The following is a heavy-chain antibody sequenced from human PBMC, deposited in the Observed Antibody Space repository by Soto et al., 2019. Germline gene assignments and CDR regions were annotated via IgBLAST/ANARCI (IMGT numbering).Heavy chain of an antibody. D-gene: IGHD3-10*01. CDR2: TIPVFNTA. Sequence: QVQLEQSGAEVKKPGSSVKISCKASGGTLSDHGVSWLRQAPGQGLEWVGGTIPVFNTAKYAPKFQGRVRMSADKSTNIAYMELGSLRSDDTAFYYCARGVYGSGNYYTGPSAFDIWGQGTRVIVSS. V-gene: IGHV1-69*06. CDR1: GGTLSDHG. CDR3: ARGVYGSGNYYTGPSAFDI. J-gene: IGHJ3*02.